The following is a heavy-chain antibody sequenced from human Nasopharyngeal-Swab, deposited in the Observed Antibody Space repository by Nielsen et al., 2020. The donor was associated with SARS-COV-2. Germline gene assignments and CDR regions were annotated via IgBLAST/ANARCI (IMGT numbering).Heavy chain of an antibody. CDR1: GFTFSGYA. CDR3: TSFSGDYVYYYYGMDV. V-gene: IGHV3-73*01. J-gene: IGHJ6*02. CDR2: IRSKANSYAT. D-gene: IGHD4-17*01. Sequence: GESLKISCAASGFTFSGYAMHWVRQASGKGLEWVGRIRSKANSYATAYAASVKGRFTISRDDSKNTAYLQMNSLKTEDTAVYYCTSFSGDYVYYYYGMDVWGQGTTVTVSS.